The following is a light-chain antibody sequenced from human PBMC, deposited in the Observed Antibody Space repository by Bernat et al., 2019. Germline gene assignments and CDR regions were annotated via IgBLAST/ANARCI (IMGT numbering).Light chain of an antibody. Sequence: QYALTQLASVSGSPGQSVAISCSGTSSDVGGYNLVSWYQQFPGKAPKLIIYEVIKRPSGVSDLFSGTKSGNTASLTISGLQAEDEADYYCCSYAGGDRLVFGGGTKLTVL. CDR2: EVI. J-gene: IGLJ3*02. CDR1: SSDVGGYNL. CDR3: CSYAGGDRLV. V-gene: IGLV2-23*02.